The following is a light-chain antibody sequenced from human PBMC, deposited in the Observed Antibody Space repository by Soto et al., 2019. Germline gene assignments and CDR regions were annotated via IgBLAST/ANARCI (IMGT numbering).Light chain of an antibody. CDR1: QSVSSY. Sequence: EIVLTQSPATLSLSPGERTTHSCRANQSVSSYLAWYQQKPGQAPRLLIYDASNRATGIPARFSGSGSGTDFSLTISSLEPEDFAVYYCQQRSNWPPITFGQGTRLEIK. J-gene: IGKJ5*01. V-gene: IGKV3-11*01. CDR3: QQRSNWPPIT. CDR2: DAS.